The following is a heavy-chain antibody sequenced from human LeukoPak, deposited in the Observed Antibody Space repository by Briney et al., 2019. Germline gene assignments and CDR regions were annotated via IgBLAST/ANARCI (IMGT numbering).Heavy chain of an antibody. CDR2: IYYTVTT. V-gene: IGHV4-31*03. CDR1: GDSISSGGHY. D-gene: IGHD3-9*01. CDR3: ARTVSGYHLDY. J-gene: IGHJ4*02. Sequence: SQTLSLTCTVSGDSISSGGHYWSWIRQHPGKGLEWIGYIYYTVTTYYNPSLKSRVTISLDTSKKQFSLKLRSVTAADTAVYYCARTVSGYHLDYWGQGTLVTVSS.